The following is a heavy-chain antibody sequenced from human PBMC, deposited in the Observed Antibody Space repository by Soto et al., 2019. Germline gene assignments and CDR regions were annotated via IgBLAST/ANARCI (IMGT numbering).Heavy chain of an antibody. CDR3: ATDRYGDYDYYYYYMDV. CDR1: GFTFSSYS. V-gene: IGHV3-21*01. Sequence: GGSLRLSCAASGFTFSSYSMNWVRQAPGKGLEWVSSISSSSSYIYYADSVKGRFTISRDNAKNSLYLQMNSLRAEDTAVYYCATDRYGDYDYYYYYMDVWGKGTTVTVSS. D-gene: IGHD4-17*01. CDR2: ISSSSSYI. J-gene: IGHJ6*03.